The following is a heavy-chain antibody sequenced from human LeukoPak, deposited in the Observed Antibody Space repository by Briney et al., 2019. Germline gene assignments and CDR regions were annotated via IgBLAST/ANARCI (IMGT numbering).Heavy chain of an antibody. J-gene: IGHJ5*02. D-gene: IGHD3-22*01. Sequence: SETLSLTCAVSGGSISSSNWWSWVRQPPGKGLEWIGYIYYSGSTNYNPSLKSRVTISVDTSKNQFSLKLSSVTAADTAVYYCAGEENYYDSSGYYLPWGQGTLVTVSS. CDR2: IYYSGST. CDR1: GGSISSSNW. CDR3: AGEENYYDSSGYYLP. V-gene: IGHV4-4*02.